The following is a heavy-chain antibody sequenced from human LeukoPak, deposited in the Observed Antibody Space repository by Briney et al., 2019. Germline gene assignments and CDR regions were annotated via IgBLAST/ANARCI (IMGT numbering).Heavy chain of an antibody. Sequence: GGSLRLSCAASGFTFSSYWMHWVRHAPGKGLVWFSRIKSDGTSISYADSVKGRFTISRDNANNMLYLQMNSLRAEDTAMYYCARDGSSWSNWLDPWGQGTLVTVSS. CDR2: IKSDGTSI. D-gene: IGHD6-13*01. J-gene: IGHJ5*02. CDR1: GFTFSSYW. CDR3: ARDGSSWSNWLDP. V-gene: IGHV3-74*01.